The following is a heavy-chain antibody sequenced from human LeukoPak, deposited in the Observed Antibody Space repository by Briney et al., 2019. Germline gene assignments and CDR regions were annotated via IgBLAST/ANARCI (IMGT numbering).Heavy chain of an antibody. CDR3: ARGVTGIYYYYYMDV. CDR2: ISNDGNNN. V-gene: IGHV3-30*04. Sequence: GRSLRLSCTASGFTFSSYAIHWVRQAPGKGLEWVAVISNDGNNNYYAESVKGRLTISRDNSKNTLYLQVTSLRAEDTAVYYCARGVTGIYYYYYMDVWGKGTTVTVSS. J-gene: IGHJ6*03. CDR1: GFTFSSYA. D-gene: IGHD3-10*01.